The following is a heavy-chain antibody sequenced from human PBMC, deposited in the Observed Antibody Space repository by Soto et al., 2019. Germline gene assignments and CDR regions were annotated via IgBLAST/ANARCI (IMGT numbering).Heavy chain of an antibody. CDR3: ARDYRRRDGYISYYYYGMDV. CDR1: GGTFSSYA. Sequence: GASVKVSCKASGGTFSSYAISWVRQAPGQGLEWMGGIIPIFGTANYAQKFQGRVTITADESTSTAYMELSSLRSEDTAVYYCARDYRRRDGYISYYYYGMDVWGQGTTVTVSS. D-gene: IGHD3-16*02. J-gene: IGHJ6*02. V-gene: IGHV1-69*13. CDR2: IIPIFGTA.